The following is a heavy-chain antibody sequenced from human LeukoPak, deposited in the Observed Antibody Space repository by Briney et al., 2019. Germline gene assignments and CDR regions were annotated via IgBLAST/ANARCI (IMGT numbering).Heavy chain of an antibody. J-gene: IGHJ4*02. V-gene: IGHV3-21*01. CDR2: ISSSSSYI. Sequence: GGSLRLSCAASGFTFSSYSMNWVRQAPGKGLEWVSSISSSSSYIYYADSVKGRSTISRDNAKNSLYLQMNSLRAEDTAVYYCARGRGYCSGGSCYYFDYWGQGTLVTVSS. D-gene: IGHD2-15*01. CDR1: GFTFSSYS. CDR3: ARGRGYCSGGSCYYFDY.